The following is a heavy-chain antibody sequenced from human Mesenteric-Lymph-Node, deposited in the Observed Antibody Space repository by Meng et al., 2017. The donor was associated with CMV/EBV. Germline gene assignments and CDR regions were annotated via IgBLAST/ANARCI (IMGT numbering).Heavy chain of an antibody. J-gene: IGHJ4*02. CDR2: IIPVIGTG. Sequence: CKASGGTFDSHAIAWVRQGPRQGLEWMGRIIPVIGTGNYAQKFQGRVTITADKSTSTVYMELYSLTSEDTAVYYCARGRDSSGFHFDYWGQGTLVTVSS. D-gene: IGHD3-22*01. CDR1: GGTFDSHA. V-gene: IGHV1-69*04. CDR3: ARGRDSSGFHFDY.